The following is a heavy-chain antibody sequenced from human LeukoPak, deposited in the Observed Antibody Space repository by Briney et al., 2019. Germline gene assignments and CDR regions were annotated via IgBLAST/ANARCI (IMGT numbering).Heavy chain of an antibody. CDR1: GFTFSSYS. D-gene: IGHD1-14*01. Sequence: PGGSLRLSCAASGFTFSSYSMNWVRQAPGKGLEWVSYISSSSSTIYYADSVKGRFTISRDNAKNLLYLQMNSLRDEDTAVYYCARDLLAVTRYYYYGMDVWGQGTTVTVSS. CDR3: ARDLLAVTRYYYYGMDV. J-gene: IGHJ6*02. V-gene: IGHV3-48*02. CDR2: ISSSSSTI.